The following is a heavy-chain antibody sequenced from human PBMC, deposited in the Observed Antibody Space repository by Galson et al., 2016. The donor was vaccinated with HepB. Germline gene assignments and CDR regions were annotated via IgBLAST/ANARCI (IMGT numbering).Heavy chain of an antibody. CDR2: INIDGGIT. Sequence: SLRLSCAASGFTFNIYWMHWVRQVPGKGPVWVARINIDGGITSYADSVKGRFTISRDNAKNTLYLQMNSLRVDDTAIYYCARPSVAGWYHYFDSWGQGTLVTVSS. J-gene: IGHJ4*02. V-gene: IGHV3-74*01. CDR3: ARPSVAGWYHYFDS. CDR1: GFTFNIYW. D-gene: IGHD6-19*01.